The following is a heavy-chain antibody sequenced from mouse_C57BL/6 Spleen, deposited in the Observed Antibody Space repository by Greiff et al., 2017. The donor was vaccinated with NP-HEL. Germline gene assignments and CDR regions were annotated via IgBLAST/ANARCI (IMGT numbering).Heavy chain of an antibody. V-gene: IGHV2-6-1*01. CDR3: ARHDGGLRLGPWFAY. D-gene: IGHD2-4*01. J-gene: IGHJ3*01. CDR1: GFSLTSYG. Sequence: QVQLKESGPGLVAPSQSLSITCTVSGFSLTSYGVHWVRQPPGKGLEWLVVIWSDGSTTYNSALKSRLSISKDNSKSQVFLKMNSLQTDDTAMYYCARHDGGLRLGPWFAYWGQGTLVTVSA. CDR2: IWSDGST.